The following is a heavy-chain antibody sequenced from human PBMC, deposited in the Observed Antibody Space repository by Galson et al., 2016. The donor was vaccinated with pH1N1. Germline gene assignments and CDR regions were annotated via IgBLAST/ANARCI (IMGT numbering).Heavy chain of an antibody. Sequence: SLRLSCAASGFTFSIYAMSWVRQAPGKRLEWVSSVSSGGTTYYADSVKGRFTISRDNSKSTLYLQMNSLRVEDTAIYYCANYFIGNNYGGLDSWGQGTLVPGSS. CDR2: VSSGGTT. CDR1: GFTFSIYA. V-gene: IGHV3-23*01. J-gene: IGHJ4*02. CDR3: ANYFIGNNYGGLDS. D-gene: IGHD4-17*01.